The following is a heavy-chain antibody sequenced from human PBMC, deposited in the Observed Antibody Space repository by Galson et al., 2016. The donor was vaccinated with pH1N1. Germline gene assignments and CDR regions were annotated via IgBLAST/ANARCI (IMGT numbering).Heavy chain of an antibody. Sequence: CAISGDSVSSNSATWNWIRQSPSRGLEWLGRTYYRSKWYNDYAESVKSRIIISPDTSKNQLSLQLNSVTPAVTAVYYCARGVLDYDFWSGYQDHAAFDIWGQWTMV. CDR1: GDSVSSNSAT. CDR2: TYYRSKWYN. D-gene: IGHD3-3*01. CDR3: ARGVLDYDFWSGYQDHAAFDI. V-gene: IGHV6-1*01. J-gene: IGHJ3*02.